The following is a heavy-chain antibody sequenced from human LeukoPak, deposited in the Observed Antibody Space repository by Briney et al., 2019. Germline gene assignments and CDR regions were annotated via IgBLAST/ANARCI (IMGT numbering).Heavy chain of an antibody. CDR3: ARDGTTNRYNWFDS. Sequence: GGSLRLSCAASGFSLSSFQMNWGQAPGKGLEWISYISDSGTTEYYADSVKGRFTISRDNAKNSLYLQMNSLTGEDTALYYCARDGTTNRYNWFDSWGQGTLVTVSS. D-gene: IGHD2-8*01. CDR1: GFSLSSFQ. J-gene: IGHJ5*01. V-gene: IGHV3-48*03. CDR2: ISDSGTTE.